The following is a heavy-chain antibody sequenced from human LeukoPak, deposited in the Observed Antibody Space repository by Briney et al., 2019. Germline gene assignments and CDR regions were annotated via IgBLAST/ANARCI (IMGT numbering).Heavy chain of an antibody. CDR1: GGSINSYF. Sequence: ASDTLSLTCTVSGGSINSYFWGWVRQPAGKGLEWIGRIYTTGTTHFNPSLMSRLTISVDTSKNLFSLNLSSVTAADTAVYYCARQGYGASWYHLDYWGRGTLVTVSS. J-gene: IGHJ4*02. V-gene: IGHV4-4*07. CDR3: ARQGYGASWYHLDY. D-gene: IGHD6-13*01. CDR2: IYTTGTT.